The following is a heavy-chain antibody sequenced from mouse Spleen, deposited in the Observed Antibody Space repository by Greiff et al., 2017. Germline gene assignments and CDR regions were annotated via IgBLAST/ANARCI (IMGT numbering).Heavy chain of an antibody. V-gene: IGHV1-15*01. D-gene: IGHD2-4*01. CDR1: GYTFTDYE. CDR2: IDPETGGT. J-gene: IGHJ2*01. CDR3: TRRDDYLYYFDY. Sequence: VKLQESGAELVRPGASVTLSCKASGYTFTDYEMHWVKQTPVHGLEWIGAIDPETGGTAYNQKFKGKAILTADKSSSTAYMELRSLTSEDSAVYYCTRRDDYLYYFDYWGQGTTLTVSS.